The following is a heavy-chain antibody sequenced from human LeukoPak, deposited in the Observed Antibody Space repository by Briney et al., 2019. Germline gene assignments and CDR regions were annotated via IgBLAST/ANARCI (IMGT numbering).Heavy chain of an antibody. CDR2: FTAYSGASI. V-gene: IGHV3-21*01. CDR1: GFTFSSYN. J-gene: IGHJ4*02. Sequence: GGSLRLSCTASGFTFSSYNMNWVRQAPGKGLEWVSSFTAYSGASIYYADLVRGRFTISRDNAKNSLYLQINSLRAEDTAVYYCARGTYSGYDSSFDYWGQGTLVTVSS. CDR3: ARGTYSGYDSSFDY. D-gene: IGHD5-12*01.